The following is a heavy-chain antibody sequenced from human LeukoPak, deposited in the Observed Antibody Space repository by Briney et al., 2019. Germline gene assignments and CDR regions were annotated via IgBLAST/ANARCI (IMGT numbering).Heavy chain of an antibody. CDR2: ISGSGGST. J-gene: IGHJ4*02. V-gene: IGHV3-23*01. D-gene: IGHD6-6*01. Sequence: QPGGSLRLSCAASGFTLSSYAMSWVRQAPGKGLEWVSAISGSGGSTYYADFVKGRFTISRDNSKNTLYLQMNSLRAEDTAVYYCAKRGYSSSSYPLVDYWGQGTLVTVSS. CDR1: GFTLSSYA. CDR3: AKRGYSSSSYPLVDY.